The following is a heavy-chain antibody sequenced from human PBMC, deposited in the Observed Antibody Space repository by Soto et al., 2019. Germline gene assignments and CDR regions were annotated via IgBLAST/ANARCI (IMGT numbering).Heavy chain of an antibody. CDR2: ISDSGDST. D-gene: IGHD1-26*01. Sequence: EVQLLDSGGGLVQPGGSLRLSCAASGFTFSTYAMSWVRQAPGKGLEWVSAISDSGDSTYYTDSVRGRFTISRDNSKNPVYLQMNSLRAEDTAVYYCARAIGATRAYDYWGQGALVTVSS. J-gene: IGHJ4*02. CDR3: ARAIGATRAYDY. V-gene: IGHV3-23*01. CDR1: GFTFSTYA.